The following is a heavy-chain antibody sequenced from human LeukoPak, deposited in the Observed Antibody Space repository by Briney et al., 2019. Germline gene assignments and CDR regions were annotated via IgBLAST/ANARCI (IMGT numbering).Heavy chain of an antibody. CDR2: INHGEST. CDR3: ARGRTYYYDTSGYYPSIYYGMDA. J-gene: IGHJ6*02. V-gene: IGHV4-34*01. Sequence: SETLSLTCTVSGGSFSGYYWSWIRQPPGKGLEWIGEINHGESTNYNPSLKSRATLSVDTSKNQFSLKLTSVTAADTAVYYCARGRTYYYDTSGYYPSIYYGMDAWGQGTTVIVSS. D-gene: IGHD3-22*01. CDR1: GGSFSGYY.